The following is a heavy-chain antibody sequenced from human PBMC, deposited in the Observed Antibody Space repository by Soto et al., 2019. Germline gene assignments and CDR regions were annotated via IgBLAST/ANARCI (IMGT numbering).Heavy chain of an antibody. V-gene: IGHV3-23*01. CDR1: GSTFPNYA. D-gene: IGHD3-22*01. J-gene: IGHJ4*02. Sequence: EVQLLESGGGLVQPGGSLRLSCAASGSTFPNYAISWVRQAPGKGLEWVSAISGGGGATYYADSVKGRFTISRDNSKSTLYLQMNSLRAEDTAVYYCAKDYYDSRGYSLYWGQGTLVTVSS. CDR3: AKDYYDSRGYSLY. CDR2: ISGGGGAT.